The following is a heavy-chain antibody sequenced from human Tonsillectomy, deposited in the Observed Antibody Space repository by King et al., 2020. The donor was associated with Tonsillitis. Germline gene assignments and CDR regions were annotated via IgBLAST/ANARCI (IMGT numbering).Heavy chain of an antibody. D-gene: IGHD3-22*01. CDR3: AKDYSDYYDSNGHYYVLDH. CDR1: GFTFDRYG. J-gene: IGHJ4*02. V-gene: IGHV3-30*02. CDR2: IRYDGSNE. Sequence: VQLVESGGHVVQPGGSLRLSCAASGFTFDRYGMHWVRQAPGKGLEWVEFIRYDGSNEYYADSVKGRFSISRDNSKNTLYLQMNSLRAEDTAVYYCAKDYSDYYDSNGHYYVLDHGGQGTLVTVSS.